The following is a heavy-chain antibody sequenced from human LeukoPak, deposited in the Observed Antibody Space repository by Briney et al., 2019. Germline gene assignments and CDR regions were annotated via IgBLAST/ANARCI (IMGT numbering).Heavy chain of an antibody. V-gene: IGHV6-1*01. J-gene: IGHJ4*02. D-gene: IGHD3-10*01. Sequence: SQTLSLTCAISGDSVSSNSAAWNWIRQSPSRGLEWLGRTYYRSKWYNDYAVSVKSRIIINPDISKNQLSLQLNSVTPDDTAVYYCARDPYLVRGVIKMSFDYWGQGTLVTVSS. CDR2: TYYRSKWYN. CDR3: ARDPYLVRGVIKMSFDY. CDR1: GDSVSSNSAA.